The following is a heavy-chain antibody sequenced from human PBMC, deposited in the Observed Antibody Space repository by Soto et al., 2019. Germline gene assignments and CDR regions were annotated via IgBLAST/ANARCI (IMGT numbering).Heavy chain of an antibody. CDR1: GGSISSYY. CDR2: IYSSGST. Sequence: SETLSLTCTVSGGSISSYYWSWIRQPPGKGLEWIGYIYSSGSTNYSPSLSSRLTMSVDTSKNQFSLKLSSVTAADTAVYYCARNLPEGYTDVWGKGTTVTVSS. V-gene: IGHV4-59*01. CDR3: ARNLPEGYTDV. J-gene: IGHJ6*03.